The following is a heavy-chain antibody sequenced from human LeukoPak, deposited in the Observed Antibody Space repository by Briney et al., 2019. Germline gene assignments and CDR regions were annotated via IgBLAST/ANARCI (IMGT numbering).Heavy chain of an antibody. CDR1: GGTFSRYA. V-gene: IGHV1-69*17. J-gene: IGHJ4*02. D-gene: IGHD2-21*02. Sequence: ASVKVSCKASGGTFSRYAISWVRQAPGQGLEWRGGIIPIFGIANYAQKSQGRVTITADKSTSTAYMELSSLRSEDTAVYYCAREMYCGGDCYSGSDYWGQGTLVTVSS. CDR2: IIPIFGIA. CDR3: AREMYCGGDCYSGSDY.